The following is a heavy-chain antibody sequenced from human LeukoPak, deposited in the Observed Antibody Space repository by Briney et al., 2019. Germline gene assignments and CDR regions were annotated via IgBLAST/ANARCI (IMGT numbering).Heavy chain of an antibody. CDR1: GGSFSGYY. CDR2: INHSGST. D-gene: IGHD3-10*01. CDR3: ARRVGRWFGERAYYYNYMDV. Sequence: PSESLSLTCAVYGGSFSGYYWSWIRQPPGKGLEWLGEINHSGSTKYNPSLKSRVTISVDTSKNQFSLKLSSVTAADTAVYYCARRVGRWFGERAYYYNYMDVWGKGTTVTISS. J-gene: IGHJ6*03. V-gene: IGHV4-34*01.